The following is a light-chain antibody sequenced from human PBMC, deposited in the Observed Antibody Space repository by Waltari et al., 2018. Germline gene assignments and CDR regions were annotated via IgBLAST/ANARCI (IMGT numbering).Light chain of an antibody. CDR3: QQYYRSRT. CDR2: WAS. Sequence: QCMFNRSDNKCYLSWYQHKPEQPAELIFYWASTRGSGVPDLFSASGSGTDFTLTINNLQAEDVAVYYCQQYYRSRTFGQGTKVEIK. J-gene: IGKJ1*01. V-gene: IGKV4-1*01. CDR1: QCMFNRSDNKCY.